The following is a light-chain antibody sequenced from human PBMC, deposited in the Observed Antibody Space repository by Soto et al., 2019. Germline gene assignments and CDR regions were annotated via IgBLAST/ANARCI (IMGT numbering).Light chain of an antibody. CDR1: QSVSTD. CDR3: QQYGDWPPYT. V-gene: IGKV3-15*01. Sequence: EVVMTQSPATLSVSPGERATLSCRASQSVSTDLAWYQQKPGQAPRLLIYDASTRATGIPARFSGSRSGTEFTLTISSLQSEYVAIYFCQQYGDWPPYTFGQGTKLEIK. CDR2: DAS. J-gene: IGKJ2*01.